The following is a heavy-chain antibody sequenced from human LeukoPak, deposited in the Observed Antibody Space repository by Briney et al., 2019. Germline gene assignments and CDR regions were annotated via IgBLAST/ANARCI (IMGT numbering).Heavy chain of an antibody. CDR1: GFTFSGYA. D-gene: IGHD6-25*01. V-gene: IGHV3-23*01. CDR3: ARERGHLDY. Sequence: GGSLRLSCAASGFTFSGYAMSWVRQAPGKGLEWVSTISDSGGSTYYADSVKGRFTISRDNSKNTLYLQMNSLRAEDTAVYYCARERGHLDYWGQGTLVTVSS. J-gene: IGHJ4*02. CDR2: ISDSGGST.